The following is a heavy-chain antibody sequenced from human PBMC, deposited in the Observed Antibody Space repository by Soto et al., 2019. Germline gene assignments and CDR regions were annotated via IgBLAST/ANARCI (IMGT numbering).Heavy chain of an antibody. CDR2: ISSSGSTI. CDR1: GCTFSDYY. CDR3: ARGDYSPYYGMDV. V-gene: IGHV3-11*01. Sequence: GGSLRLSCAASGCTFSDYYMIWIRQAPGKGLEWVSYISSSGSTIYYADSVKGRFTISRDNAKNSLYLQMNSLRAEDTAAYYCARGDYSPYYGMDVWGQGTTVTVSS. D-gene: IGHD4-4*01. J-gene: IGHJ6*02.